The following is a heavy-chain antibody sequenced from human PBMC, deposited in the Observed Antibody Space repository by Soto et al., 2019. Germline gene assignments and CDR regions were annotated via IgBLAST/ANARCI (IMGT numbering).Heavy chain of an antibody. Sequence: EVQLVESGGGLAQPGGSLRLSCSASGFSFDAFAMHWVRQVPGKGLEWVSGISWNSVFVNYADSVEGRFTTSRDNAKASVHLQMNNLRSDDTVVYYCVKDNVGIYCSGGSCYFDSWGRGTLVTVSS. CDR2: ISWNSVFV. CDR1: GFSFDAFA. CDR3: VKDNVGIYCSGGSCYFDS. D-gene: IGHD2-15*01. J-gene: IGHJ4*02. V-gene: IGHV3-9*01.